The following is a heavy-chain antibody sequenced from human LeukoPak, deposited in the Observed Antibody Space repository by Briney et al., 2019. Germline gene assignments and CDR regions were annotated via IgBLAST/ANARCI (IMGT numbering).Heavy chain of an antibody. CDR1: GNTFSNYW. CDR3: ARQGSPVDAFDI. J-gene: IGHJ3*02. CDR2: INPRDSDI. Sequence: GGSLKISCKGPGNTFSNYWIGWVRQMPGKGLEWMGMINPRDSDIRYRPSFQGQVTMSVDKSISTAYLQWSSLKASDTAMYYCARQGSPVDAFDIWGQGTMVTVSS. V-gene: IGHV5-51*01.